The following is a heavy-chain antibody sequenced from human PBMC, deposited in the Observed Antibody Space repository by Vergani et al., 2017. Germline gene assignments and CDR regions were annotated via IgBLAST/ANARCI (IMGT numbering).Heavy chain of an antibody. V-gene: IGHV4-34*01. J-gene: IGHJ5*02. D-gene: IGHD2-15*01. CDR3: ARGAGRGYCSGGSCSRGGWFDP. Sequence: QVQLQQWGAGLLKPSATLSLTCAAYGGSFSGYYWSWIRQPPGKGVEWSGEINHSGSTNYNPSLKSRVTISVATSKNQFSLKLSSVTAADTAVYYWARGAGRGYCSGGSCSRGGWFDPWGQGTLVTVSS. CDR1: GGSFSGYY. CDR2: INHSGST.